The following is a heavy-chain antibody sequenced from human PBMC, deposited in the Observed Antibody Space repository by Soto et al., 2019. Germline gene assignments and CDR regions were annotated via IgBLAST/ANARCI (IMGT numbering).Heavy chain of an antibody. Sequence: QVQLQQSGPGLMKPSQTLSLTCAISGDSVSSNGVAWNWIRQSPSRGLEWLGRTYYESNWITDYSISVKSRVTINPDTSKNQFSLQLNSVTPDDTAVYYCARGRNSAFDYWGQGTLVTVSS. V-gene: IGHV6-1*01. CDR1: GDSVSSNGVA. CDR3: ARGRNSAFDY. D-gene: IGHD5-18*01. CDR2: TYYESNWIT. J-gene: IGHJ4*02.